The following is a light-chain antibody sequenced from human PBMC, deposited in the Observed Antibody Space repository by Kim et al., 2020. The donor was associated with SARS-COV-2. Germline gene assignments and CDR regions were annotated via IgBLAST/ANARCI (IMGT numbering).Light chain of an antibody. Sequence: PEETVTLTCGSSTGAVTPTHYPYWFQKKPGEVPRTLIFDTGSRHSWTPARFSGSLSGDKAVLTLAGAQPEDEGDYYCLLSFSGIRVFGGGTQLTVL. CDR3: LLSFSGIRV. CDR2: DTG. CDR1: TGAVTPTHY. J-gene: IGLJ3*02. V-gene: IGLV7-46*01.